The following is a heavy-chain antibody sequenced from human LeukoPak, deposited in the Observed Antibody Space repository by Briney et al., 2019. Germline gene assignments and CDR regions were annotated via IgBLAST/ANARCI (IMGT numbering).Heavy chain of an antibody. Sequence: GGSLRLSCAASGFTFSSYSMNWVRQAPGKGLEWVSYISSSSSTIYYADSVKGRFSISRDNAKNSLYLQMNSLRAEDTAVYYCARDRAILGAFDIWGQGTMVTVSS. CDR2: ISSSSSTI. CDR1: GFTFSSYS. D-gene: IGHD3-16*01. J-gene: IGHJ3*02. V-gene: IGHV3-48*01. CDR3: ARDRAILGAFDI.